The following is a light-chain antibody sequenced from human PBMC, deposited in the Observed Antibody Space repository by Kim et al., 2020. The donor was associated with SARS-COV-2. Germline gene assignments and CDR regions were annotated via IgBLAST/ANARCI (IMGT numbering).Light chain of an antibody. CDR2: EVS. J-gene: IGLJ2*01. Sequence: GQRDTITYTGTSNNVGGYNYVSWYQQQPGKAPKLMIYEVSMRPAGVPDRFSGSKSGNTASLTVSGLQAEDEADYYCSSYAGSNHLVFGGGTQLTVL. V-gene: IGLV2-8*01. CDR1: SNNVGGYNY. CDR3: SSYAGSNHLV.